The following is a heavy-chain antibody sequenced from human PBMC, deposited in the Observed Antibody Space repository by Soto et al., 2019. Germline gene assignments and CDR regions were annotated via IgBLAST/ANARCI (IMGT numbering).Heavy chain of an antibody. CDR3: ARFVGLWLREEALDI. J-gene: IGHJ3*02. CDR1: GYTFTSYD. D-gene: IGHD5-18*01. Sequence: GASVKVSCKASGYTFTSYDISWVRQATGQGLEWMGWMNPNSGNTGYAQKFQGRVTMTRNTSISTAYMELSSLRSEDTAVYYRARFVGLWLREEALDIWGQGIMVTVSS. V-gene: IGHV1-8*01. CDR2: MNPNSGNT.